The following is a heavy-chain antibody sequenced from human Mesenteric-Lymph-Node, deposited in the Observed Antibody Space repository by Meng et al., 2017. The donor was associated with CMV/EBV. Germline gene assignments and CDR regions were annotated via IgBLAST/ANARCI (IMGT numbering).Heavy chain of an antibody. CDR3: AKDKIEFHSGSGTYFDY. CDR2: TRYDGNSR. CDR1: GFSFSTYG. Sequence: GESLKISCAASGFSFSTYGMHWVRQAPGRGLEGVAFTRYDGNSRYYVDSVKGRFTISRDNSEDTLYLQMNSLRSEDTAVYYCAKDKIEFHSGSGTYFDYWGQGRLVTVSS. J-gene: IGHJ4*02. V-gene: IGHV3-30*02. D-gene: IGHD3-10*01.